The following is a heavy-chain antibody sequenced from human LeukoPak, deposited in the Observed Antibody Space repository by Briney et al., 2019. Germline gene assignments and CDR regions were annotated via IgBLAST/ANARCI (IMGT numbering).Heavy chain of an antibody. Sequence: ASVKVSCKASGYTFTSYDINWVRQATGQGLEWMGWMNPNSGNTGYAQKFQGRVTITRNTSISTAYMELSSLRSEDTAVYYCARKMGPVPAAIRFGYYYYMDVWGKGTTATVSS. CDR2: MNPNSGNT. V-gene: IGHV1-8*03. CDR3: ARKMGPVPAAIRFGYYYYMDV. D-gene: IGHD2-2*02. CDR1: GYTFTSYD. J-gene: IGHJ6*03.